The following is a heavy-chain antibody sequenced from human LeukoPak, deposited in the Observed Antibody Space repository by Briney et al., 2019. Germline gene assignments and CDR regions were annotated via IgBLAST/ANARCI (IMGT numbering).Heavy chain of an antibody. J-gene: IGHJ4*02. CDR2: ISYDGSNK. V-gene: IGHV3-30*18. Sequence: GGSLRLSCAASGFTFSSYGMHWVRQAPGKGLEWVAVISYDGSNKYYADSVKGRFTISRDNSKNTLYLQMNSLRAEDTAVYYCAKDLEDGYSGYDTTPYFDYWGQGALVTVSS. D-gene: IGHD5-12*01. CDR1: GFTFSSYG. CDR3: AKDLEDGYSGYDTTPYFDY.